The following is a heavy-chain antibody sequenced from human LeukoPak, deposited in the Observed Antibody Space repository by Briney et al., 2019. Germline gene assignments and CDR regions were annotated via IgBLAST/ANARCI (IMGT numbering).Heavy chain of an antibody. V-gene: IGHV5-51*01. D-gene: IGHD6-13*01. CDR3: ARLQQQLVFDY. CDR1: GYSFSSYW. J-gene: IGHJ4*02. Sequence: GESLKISCKGSGYSFSSYWIGWVRQMPGKGLEWMAIIYPGDSETTYSPSFHGQVTISADNSISTAYLQWNSLKASDTAIYYCARLQQQLVFDYWGQGTLVTASS. CDR2: IYPGDSET.